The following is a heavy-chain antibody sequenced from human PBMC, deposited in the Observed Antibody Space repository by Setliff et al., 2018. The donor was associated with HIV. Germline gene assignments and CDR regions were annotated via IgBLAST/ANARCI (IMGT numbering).Heavy chain of an antibody. J-gene: IGHJ4*02. CDR1: SGSMTGHY. CDR3: ARQMTIPGVAVTPVDY. CDR2: LHSLGSSRVSDTP. V-gene: IGHV4-59*08. Sequence: PSETLSLTCSVSSGSMTGHYWTWVRQPPGKGLEWIGYLHSLGSSRVSDTPNYSPSLKSRITISLDTSKRQFSLKLTSVTAADTAVYYCARQMTIPGVAVTPVDYWGQGALVTVSS. D-gene: IGHD3-3*01.